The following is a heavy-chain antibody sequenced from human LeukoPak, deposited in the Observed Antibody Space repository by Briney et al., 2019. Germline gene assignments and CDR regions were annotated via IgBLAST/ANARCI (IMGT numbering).Heavy chain of an antibody. CDR2: INPNSGGT. CDR1: GYTFTSYD. CDR3: ARDRDYGSGSTYYYYYMDV. J-gene: IGHJ6*03. D-gene: IGHD3-10*01. V-gene: IGHV1-2*02. Sequence: ASVKVSCKASGYTFTSYDINWVRQATGQGLEWMGWINPNSGGTNYAQKFQGRVTMTRDTSISTAYMELSRLRSDDTAVYYCARDRDYGSGSTYYYYYMDVWGKGTTVTVSS.